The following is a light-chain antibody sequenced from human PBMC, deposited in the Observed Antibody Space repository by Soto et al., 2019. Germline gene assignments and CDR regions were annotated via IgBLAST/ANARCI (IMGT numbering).Light chain of an antibody. CDR3: QQYGALPYT. J-gene: IGKJ2*01. V-gene: IGKV3-20*01. Sequence: DIVLTQSPGTLSLSPGERATLSCRASQSVSSSYFAWYQQKPGQAPRLLIYAASRRASGIPDRFSGSGSGTDFTLTINRLEPEDFAVYYCQQYGALPYTFGQGTKLVIK. CDR1: QSVSSSY. CDR2: AAS.